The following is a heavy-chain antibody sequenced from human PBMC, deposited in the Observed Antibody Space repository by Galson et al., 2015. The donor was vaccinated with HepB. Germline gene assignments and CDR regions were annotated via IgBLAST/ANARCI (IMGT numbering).Heavy chain of an antibody. Sequence: SLRLSCAASGFSFSNYAMHWVRQAPGKGLEWVSVIAYDGVNKYYADSMQGRFTISRDNSKNTLYLHMNNLRTEDTAVYYCARDSFGKYDSIGSFCWGQGALVTVSS. CDR2: IAYDGVNK. V-gene: IGHV3-30-3*01. D-gene: IGHD3-22*01. CDR3: ARDSFGKYDSIGSFC. J-gene: IGHJ4*02. CDR1: GFSFSNYA.